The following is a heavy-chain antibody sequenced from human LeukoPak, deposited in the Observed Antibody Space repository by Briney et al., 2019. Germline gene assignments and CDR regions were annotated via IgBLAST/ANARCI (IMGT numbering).Heavy chain of an antibody. Sequence: GGSLRLSCAASGFTFSDYYMSWIRQAPGKGLEWVSYISSSGSTIYYADSVKGRFTISRDNAKNSLYLQMNSLRAEDTAVYYCARAPSDYDFWSGYYTARFDPWGQGTLVTVSS. D-gene: IGHD3-3*01. V-gene: IGHV3-11*01. CDR2: ISSSGSTI. J-gene: IGHJ5*02. CDR1: GFTFSDYY. CDR3: ARAPSDYDFWSGYYTARFDP.